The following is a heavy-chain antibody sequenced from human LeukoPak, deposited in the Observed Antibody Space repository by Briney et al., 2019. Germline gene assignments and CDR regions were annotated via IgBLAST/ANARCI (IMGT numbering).Heavy chain of an antibody. CDR2: IYYSGST. Sequence: SETLSLTCTVSGGSISSYYWSWIRQPPGKGLEWIGYIYYSGSTNYNPSLKSRVTISVDTSKNQFSLKLSSVTAADTAVYYCVRRYIVFDYWGQGTLVTVSS. CDR1: GGSISSYY. V-gene: IGHV4-59*01. CDR3: VRRYIVFDY. D-gene: IGHD1-1*01. J-gene: IGHJ4*02.